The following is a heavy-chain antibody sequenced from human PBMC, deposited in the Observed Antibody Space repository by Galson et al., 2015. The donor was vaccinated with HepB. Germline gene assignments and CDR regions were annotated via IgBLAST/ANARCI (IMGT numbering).Heavy chain of an antibody. V-gene: IGHV3-30*18. Sequence: SLRLSCAASGFTFMSYDMHWVRQAPGKGLEWVAVISNDGSSPFYSDSVRGRFNISRDNSKNMVHLQMSSLRPEDTALYYCVKPRKGDWIFFEDWGQGSRVTVSS. D-gene: IGHD3/OR15-3a*01. CDR1: GFTFMSYD. J-gene: IGHJ4*02. CDR3: VKPRKGDWIFFED. CDR2: ISNDGSSP.